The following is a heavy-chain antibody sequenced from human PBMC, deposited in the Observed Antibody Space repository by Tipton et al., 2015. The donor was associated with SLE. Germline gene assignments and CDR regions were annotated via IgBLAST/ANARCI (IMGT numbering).Heavy chain of an antibody. J-gene: IGHJ6*02. V-gene: IGHV4-59*01. D-gene: IGHD6-13*01. CDR1: GDSISSYY. CDR3: ARVSSSSSWGRYYYYGMDV. CDR2: IYYSGST. Sequence: SLTCTVSGDSISSYYWSWIRQPPGKGLEWIGYIYYSGSTNYNPSLKSRVTISVDTSKNQFSLKLSSVTAADTAVYYCARVSSSSSWGRYYYYGMDVWGQGTTVTVSS.